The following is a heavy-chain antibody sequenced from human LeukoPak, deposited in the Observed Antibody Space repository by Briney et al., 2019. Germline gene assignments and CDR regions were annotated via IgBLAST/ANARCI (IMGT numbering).Heavy chain of an antibody. CDR2: IYDTGST. CDR1: GDSIRSNNYY. D-gene: IGHD2-15*01. J-gene: IGHJ4*02. V-gene: IGHV4-39*02. Sequence: SETLSLTCTVSGDSIRSNNYYWGWIRQPPGKGLEWIGSIYDTGSTFYNPSLKSRVITSVDTSKNQFSLKLSSVTAADTAVYYCARGGAYCSGGSCPITYFDYWGQGTLVTVSS. CDR3: ARGGAYCSGGSCPITYFDY.